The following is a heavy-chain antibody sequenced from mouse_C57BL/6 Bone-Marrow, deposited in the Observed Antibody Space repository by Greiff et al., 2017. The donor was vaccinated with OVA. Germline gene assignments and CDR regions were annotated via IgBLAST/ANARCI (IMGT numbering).Heavy chain of an antibody. CDR2: IDPSDSYT. J-gene: IGHJ3*01. D-gene: IGHD2-2*01. Sequence: QVQLQQPGAELVKPGASVKLSCKASGYTFTSYWMQWVKQRPGQGLEWIGEIDPSDSYTNYNQKFKGKATLTVDTSSSTAFMQLSSLTSEDSVVYYCASVYGYDEAYWGQGTLVTVSA. CDR1: GYTFTSYW. CDR3: ASVYGYDEAY. V-gene: IGHV1-50*01.